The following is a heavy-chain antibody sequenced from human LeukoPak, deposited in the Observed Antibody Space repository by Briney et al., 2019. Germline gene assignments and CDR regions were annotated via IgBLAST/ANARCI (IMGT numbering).Heavy chain of an antibody. CDR2: ISAYNGNT. Sequence: GASVTVSCKASGYTFTSYGISWVRQAPGQGLEWMGWISAYNGNTNYAQKLQGRVTMTTDTSTSTAYMELRSLRSDDTAVYYCAKDGESGIQYTQGYFDYWGQGTLVTVSS. V-gene: IGHV1-18*01. J-gene: IGHJ4*02. CDR3: AKDGESGIQYTQGYFDY. CDR1: GYTFTSYG. D-gene: IGHD1-1*01.